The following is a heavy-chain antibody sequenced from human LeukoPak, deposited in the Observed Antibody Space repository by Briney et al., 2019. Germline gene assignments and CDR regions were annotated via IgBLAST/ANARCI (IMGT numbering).Heavy chain of an antibody. CDR3: AKVSCTGGTCSSFVY. Sequence: GGSLRLSCAASGFTFSSFVMSWVRQAPGKGLEWVSSISGSGVYKYYTDSVKGRFTISRDNSKNTLYVQMNSLRAEDTAVYYCAKVSCTGGTCSSFVYWGQGTLATVSS. D-gene: IGHD2-8*02. CDR2: ISGSGVYK. V-gene: IGHV3-23*01. J-gene: IGHJ4*02. CDR1: GFTFSSFV.